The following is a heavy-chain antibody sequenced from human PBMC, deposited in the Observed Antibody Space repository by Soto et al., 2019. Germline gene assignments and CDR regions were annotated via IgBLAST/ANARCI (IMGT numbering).Heavy chain of an antibody. V-gene: IGHV3-48*03. CDR2: ISGSGYTSDTGLTI. CDR3: ARVSQSFIEYFQH. J-gene: IGHJ1*01. D-gene: IGHD3-16*02. CDR1: GFTFSSYE. Sequence: GGSLRLSCAGSGFTFSSYEMIWVRQAPGKGLEWVSYISGSGYTSDTGLTIHYADSVKGRFTISRNNAKNSLYLQMNSLRVDDTAVYYCARVSQSFIEYFQHWGQGTLVTVSS.